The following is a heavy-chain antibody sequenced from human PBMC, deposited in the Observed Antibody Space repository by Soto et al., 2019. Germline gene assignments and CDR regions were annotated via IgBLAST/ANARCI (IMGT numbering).Heavy chain of an antibody. V-gene: IGHV4-31*03. Sequence: QVQLQESGPGLVKPSQTLSLTCTVSGGSISSGGYYWSWIRQHPGKGLEWIGYIYYSGSAYYNPSPTRRINISVDTSKNPFSLRLRSVTAAETAVYYRARDAGGWYQPLSPWFDPWGQGTLVTVSS. D-gene: IGHD2-2*01. CDR2: IYYSGSA. CDR3: ARDAGGWYQPLSPWFDP. CDR1: GGSISSGGYY. J-gene: IGHJ5*02.